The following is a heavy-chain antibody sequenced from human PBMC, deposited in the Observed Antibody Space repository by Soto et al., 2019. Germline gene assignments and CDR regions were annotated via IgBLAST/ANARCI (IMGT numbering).Heavy chain of an antibody. CDR2: ISYDGSNK. CDR1: GFTFSSYA. V-gene: IGHV3-30-3*01. CDR3: ARPLRYDSSGYYPDY. J-gene: IGHJ4*02. D-gene: IGHD3-22*01. Sequence: QVQLVESGGGVVQPGRSLRLSCAASGFTFSSYAMHWVRQAPGKGLEWVAVISYDGSNKYYADSVKGRFTISRDNSKNTLYLQMNSLRAEDTAVYYCARPLRYDSSGYYPDYWGQGTLVTVSS.